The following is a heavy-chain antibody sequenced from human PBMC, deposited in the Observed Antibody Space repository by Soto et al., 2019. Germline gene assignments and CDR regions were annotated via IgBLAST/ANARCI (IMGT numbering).Heavy chain of an antibody. CDR1: GGSISSGGYY. CDR3: ARGPNFKKWELLFDY. V-gene: IGHV4-31*03. CDR2: IYYSGST. J-gene: IGHJ4*02. Sequence: SETLSLTCTVSGGSISSGGYYWSWIRQHPGKGLEWIGYIYYSGSTYYNPSLKSRVTISVDTSKNQFSLKLSSVTAADTAVYYCARGPNFKKWELLFDYWGQGTLVTVSS. D-gene: IGHD1-26*01.